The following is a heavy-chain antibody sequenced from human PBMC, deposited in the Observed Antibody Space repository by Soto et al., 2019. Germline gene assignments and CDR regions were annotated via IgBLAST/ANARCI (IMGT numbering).Heavy chain of an antibody. D-gene: IGHD2-15*01. V-gene: IGHV3-33*01. CDR3: ASEYCSGGSCYYYGMDV. Sequence: VQLVESGGGLVQPGRSLRLSCAASGLTFSNYGMHWVRQAPGKGLEWVAVIWYDGSNKYYADSVKGRFTISRDNSKNTLYLQMNSLRAEDTAVYYCASEYCSGGSCYYYGMDVWGQGTTVTVSS. J-gene: IGHJ6*02. CDR1: GLTFSNYG. CDR2: IWYDGSNK.